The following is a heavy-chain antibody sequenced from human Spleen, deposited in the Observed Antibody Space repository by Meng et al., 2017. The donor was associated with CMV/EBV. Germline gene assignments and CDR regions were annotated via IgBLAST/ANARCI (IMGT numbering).Heavy chain of an antibody. V-gene: IGHV3-23*01. D-gene: IGHD4-17*01. J-gene: IGHJ4*02. CDR2: ISGSGGST. CDR3: AKVAGGYGDPRYDY. CDR1: GFTFSSYA. Sequence: GESLKISCAASGFTFSSYAMHWVRQAPGKGLEWVSAISGSGGSTYYADSVKGRFTISRDNSKNTLYLQMNSLRAEDTAVYYGAKVAGGYGDPRYDYWGQGTLVTVSS.